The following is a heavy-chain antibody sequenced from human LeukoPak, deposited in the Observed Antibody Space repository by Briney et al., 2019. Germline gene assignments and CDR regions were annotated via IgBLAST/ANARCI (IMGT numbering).Heavy chain of an antibody. CDR3: TRPEYDILTGYRDFDY. Sequence: GGTLRLSCAASGFTFSSYGMSWVRQAPGKGLQWVSVISGSGTNTYYADSVKGRFTISRDNSKNTLYLQMNSLKTEDTVLYFCTRPEYDILTGYRDFDYWGQGTLVTVSS. V-gene: IGHV3-23*01. J-gene: IGHJ4*02. CDR2: ISGSGTNT. CDR1: GFTFSSYG. D-gene: IGHD3-9*01.